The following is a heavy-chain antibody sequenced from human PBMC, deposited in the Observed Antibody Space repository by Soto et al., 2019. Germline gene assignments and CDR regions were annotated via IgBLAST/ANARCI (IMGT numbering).Heavy chain of an antibody. J-gene: IGHJ4*02. CDR1: GFTSSSCA. Sequence: EGALRLSCAAAGFTSSSCAMSLIRHAHGKGPEWVPGISGSGAGTYYADSVKGRFSISRDNSKGTLYLRMSSLRTEDTAVYYCAKDRSRSYSSGYPLGYFDYWCQGTLGTLSS. CDR2: ISGSGAGT. D-gene: IGHD3-22*01. CDR3: AKDRSRSYSSGYPLGYFDY. V-gene: IGHV3-23*01.